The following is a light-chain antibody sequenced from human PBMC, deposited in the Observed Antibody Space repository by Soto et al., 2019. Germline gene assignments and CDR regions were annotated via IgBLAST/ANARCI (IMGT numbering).Light chain of an antibody. J-gene: IGKJ2*01. V-gene: IGKV1-5*03. Sequence: DIHMTQSPSTLSASVGDRVTITCRASQSISSWSAWYQQKPGKAPKLLIYKASSLESGVPSRFSGSGSGTEFTLTISSLQPDDFATYYCQQYNSYSRTFGQGTKVDIK. CDR1: QSISSW. CDR2: KAS. CDR3: QQYNSYSRT.